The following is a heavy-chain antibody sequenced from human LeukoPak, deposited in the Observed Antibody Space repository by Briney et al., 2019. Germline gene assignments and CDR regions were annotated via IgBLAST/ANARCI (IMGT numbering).Heavy chain of an antibody. J-gene: IGHJ4*02. V-gene: IGHV4-59*01. CDR1: GGSISSYY. Sequence: SETLSLTCTVSGGSISSYYWSWIRQPPGKGLEWIGYTYYSGSTNYNPSLKSRVTISVDTSKNQFSLKLSSVTAADTAVYYCARLPLYDFWSGPFDYWGQGTLVTVSS. CDR3: ARLPLYDFWSGPFDY. CDR2: TYYSGST. D-gene: IGHD3-3*01.